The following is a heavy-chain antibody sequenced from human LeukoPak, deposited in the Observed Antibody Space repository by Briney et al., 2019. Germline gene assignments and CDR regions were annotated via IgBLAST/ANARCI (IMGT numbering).Heavy chain of an antibody. D-gene: IGHD4-23*01. J-gene: IGHJ4*02. CDR1: GGSFSGYY. Sequence: SETLSLTCAVYGGSFSGYYWSWIRQPPGRGLEWIGEINHSGSTNYNPSLKSRVTISVDTSKNQFSLKLSSVTAADTAVYYCARGLINSPMGDYWGQGTLVTVSS. V-gene: IGHV4-34*01. CDR3: ARGLINSPMGDY. CDR2: INHSGST.